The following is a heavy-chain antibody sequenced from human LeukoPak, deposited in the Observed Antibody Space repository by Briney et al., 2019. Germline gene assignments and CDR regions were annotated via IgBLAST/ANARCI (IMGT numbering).Heavy chain of an antibody. Sequence: PGGSLRLSCAAAGCTFSSYWMHWVRQAPGKGLVLVSRINSDGSSTSYADAVRGRLTNSRDKPKNTLYLKMTSLRAEDTAVYYCARDRWPSYDFWSGYYNWFDPWGQGTLVTVSS. CDR2: INSDGSST. V-gene: IGHV3-74*01. CDR1: GCTFSSYW. J-gene: IGHJ5*02. CDR3: ARDRWPSYDFWSGYYNWFDP. D-gene: IGHD3-3*01.